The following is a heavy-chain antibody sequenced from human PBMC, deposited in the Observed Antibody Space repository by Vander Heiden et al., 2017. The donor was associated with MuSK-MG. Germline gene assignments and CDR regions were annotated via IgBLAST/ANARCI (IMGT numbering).Heavy chain of an antibody. Sequence: EVQLVESGGSLVQPGGSLRLSCGTSGFTLSGHGMNWVRRVPGGGPEWVSFMSGSGGALYYADSVRGRFTVSRDNSKNTVYLQMNTLSPEDTAVYFCARNPGPYNGEIDYWGQGTLVAVS. CDR3: ARNPGPYNGEIDY. CDR2: MSGSGGAL. J-gene: IGHJ4*02. D-gene: IGHD1-20*01. CDR1: GFTLSGHG. V-gene: IGHV3-23*04.